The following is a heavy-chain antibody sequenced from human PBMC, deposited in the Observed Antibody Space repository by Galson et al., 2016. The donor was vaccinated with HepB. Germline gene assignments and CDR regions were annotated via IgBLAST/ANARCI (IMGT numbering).Heavy chain of an antibody. CDR3: ARSHLGFSLRSHFKRPRIDF. CDR2: ISHTGST. J-gene: IGHJ4*02. Sequence: SETLSLTCAVYGGSSNSYYWNWIRQPPGKGLEWIGEISHTGSTNHNPSLKSRVSISIDTSKYQFSLKLNSVTAADAAVYYCARSHLGFSLRSHFKRPRIDFWGQGTLVTVSS. CDR1: GGSSNSYY. D-gene: IGHD3-16*01. V-gene: IGHV4-34*01.